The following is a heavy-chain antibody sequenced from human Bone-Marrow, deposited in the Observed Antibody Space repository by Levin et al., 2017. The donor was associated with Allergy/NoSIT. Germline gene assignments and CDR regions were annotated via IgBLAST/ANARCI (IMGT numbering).Heavy chain of an antibody. V-gene: IGHV3-7*04. D-gene: IGHD3-10*01. Sequence: GGSLRLSCAASGFTFDDYWMTWVRQAPGKGLEWVANIKQDGSEINYVDSVKGRFTIFRDNARNSLFLQMRSLRAEDTAVYYCARDLGPSSPRSGHAHWGQGTLVTVSS. J-gene: IGHJ4*02. CDR3: ARDLGPSSPRSGHAH. CDR1: GFTFDDYW. CDR2: IKQDGSEI.